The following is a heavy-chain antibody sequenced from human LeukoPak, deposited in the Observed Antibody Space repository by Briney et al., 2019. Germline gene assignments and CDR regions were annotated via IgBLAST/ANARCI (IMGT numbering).Heavy chain of an antibody. D-gene: IGHD4-17*01. CDR1: GGSISIISHY. J-gene: IGHJ4*02. CDR2: IYYSEST. Sequence: KPSETLSLTCTVSGGSISIISHYWGWIRQPPGKGLEWIGSIYYSESTYYNPSLKSRVTISVDTSKNQFSLKLSSVTAADTAVYYCARRRETTVTHFDYWGQGTLVTVSS. V-gene: IGHV4-39*01. CDR3: ARRRETTVTHFDY.